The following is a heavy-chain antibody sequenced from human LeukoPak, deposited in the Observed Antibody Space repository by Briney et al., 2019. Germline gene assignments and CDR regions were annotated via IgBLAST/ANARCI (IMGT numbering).Heavy chain of an antibody. Sequence: SETLSLTCTVSGGSITSRSNYWGWIRQPPGKGLEWIGSINYSGSTYYNPSLKSRVTISVDTSKNQFSLKLISVTAADTAVYYCAREDGWFWGQGTMVTVSS. CDR1: GGSITSRSNY. V-gene: IGHV4-39*07. D-gene: IGHD2-15*01. J-gene: IGHJ3*01. CDR2: INYSGST. CDR3: AREDGWF.